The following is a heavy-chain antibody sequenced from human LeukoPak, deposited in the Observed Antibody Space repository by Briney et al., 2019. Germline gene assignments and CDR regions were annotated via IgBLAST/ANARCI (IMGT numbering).Heavy chain of an antibody. Sequence: GASVKVSCKASGYTFTSYAMHWVRQAPGQRLEWMGWINAGNGNTKYSQKFQGRVTITRVTSASTAYMELSSLRSEDTAVYYCARDRVYSSSYYFDYWGQGTLVTVSS. D-gene: IGHD6-6*01. CDR3: ARDRVYSSSYYFDY. CDR1: GYTFTSYA. CDR2: INAGNGNT. J-gene: IGHJ4*02. V-gene: IGHV1-3*01.